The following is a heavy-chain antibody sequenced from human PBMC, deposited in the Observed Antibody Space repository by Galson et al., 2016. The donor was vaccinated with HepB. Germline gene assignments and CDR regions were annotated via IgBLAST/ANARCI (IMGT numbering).Heavy chain of an antibody. D-gene: IGHD2-15*01. V-gene: IGHV3-53*01. CDR3: AREKGYCSCGSCENWFDP. CDR1: GFTVSSNY. Sequence: SLRLSCAASGFTVSSNYMSWVRQAPGTGLEWVSVIYSGDNTYYADSVKGRFTISRDNSKNTLYLQMNSLRAEDTAVYYCAREKGYCSCGSCENWFDPWGQGTLVTVSS. J-gene: IGHJ5*02. CDR2: IYSGDNT.